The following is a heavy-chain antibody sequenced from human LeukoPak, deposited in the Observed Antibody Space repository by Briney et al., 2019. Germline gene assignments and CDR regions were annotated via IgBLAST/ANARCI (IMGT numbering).Heavy chain of an antibody. V-gene: IGHV3-48*01. CDR2: ISRGSDSI. CDR1: GFMFSIYN. D-gene: IGHD3-22*01. Sequence: GGSLRLSCVASGFMFSIYNMNWVRQAPGKGLEWLSYISRGSDSIFYADSVKGRFTISRDKAKNSLYLQMNSLRAEETAVYYCAKALDSSGYPCDDWGEGALVTVSS. J-gene: IGHJ4*02. CDR3: AKALDSSGYPCDD.